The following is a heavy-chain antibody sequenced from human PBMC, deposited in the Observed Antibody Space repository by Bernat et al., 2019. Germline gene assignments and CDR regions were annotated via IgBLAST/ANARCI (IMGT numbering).Heavy chain of an antibody. CDR3: AARGDYCRSTRCPYNWFDP. D-gene: IGHD2-2*01. J-gene: IGHJ5*02. CDR2: IYHSGST. CDR1: GGSISSSNW. V-gene: IGHV4-4*02. Sequence: QVQLQESGPGLVKPSGTLSLTCAVSGGSISSSNWWSWVRQPPGKGLEWIGEIYHSGSTNYNPSLKSRVTISVDKSKNQFSLKLSSVTAADTAVYYCAARGDYCRSTRCPYNWFDPWGQGTLVTVSS.